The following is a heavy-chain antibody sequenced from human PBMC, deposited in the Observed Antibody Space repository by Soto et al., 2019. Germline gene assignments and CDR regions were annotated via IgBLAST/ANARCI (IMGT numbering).Heavy chain of an antibody. CDR1: GFTFSSYA. D-gene: IGHD3-9*01. CDR3: AKVYFDWIPSFDY. Sequence: LRLSCAASGFTFSSYAMSGVRQAPGKGLEWVSAISGSGGSTYYADSVKGRFTISRDNSKNTLYLQMNSLRAEDTAVYYCAKVYFDWIPSFDYWGQGTLVTVSS. V-gene: IGHV3-23*01. CDR2: ISGSGGST. J-gene: IGHJ4*02.